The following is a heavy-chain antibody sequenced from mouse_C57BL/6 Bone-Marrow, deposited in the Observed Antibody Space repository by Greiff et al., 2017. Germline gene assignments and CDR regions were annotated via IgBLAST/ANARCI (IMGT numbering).Heavy chain of an antibody. CDR3: GSYYHGFAY. V-gene: IGHV1-64*01. CDR1: GYTFTSYW. D-gene: IGHD1-1*01. CDR2: IHPSSGST. J-gene: IGHJ3*01. Sequence: QVQLQQPGAELVKPGASVKLSCKASGYTFTSYWMHWVKQRPGQGLEWIGMIHPSSGSTNYNEKFKSKATLTVDKSSSTAYMQLSSLTSEDSAVYYCGSYYHGFAYWDRGTLVTVSA.